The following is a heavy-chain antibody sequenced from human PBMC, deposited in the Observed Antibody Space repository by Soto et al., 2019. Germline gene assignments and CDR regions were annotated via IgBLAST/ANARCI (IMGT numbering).Heavy chain of an antibody. J-gene: IGHJ6*02. CDR1: GYSFTRYW. CDR2: IYPGDSDT. V-gene: IGHV5-51*01. Sequence: GEPLKISCKGSGYSFTRYWIGRVRQMTGKGLEWMGIIYPGDSDTRYSPSFQGQVTISADKSISTAYLQWSSLKASDTAMYYCARVPPYYYDSSGYYSGMDVWGQGTTVTVSS. D-gene: IGHD3-22*01. CDR3: ARVPPYYYDSSGYYSGMDV.